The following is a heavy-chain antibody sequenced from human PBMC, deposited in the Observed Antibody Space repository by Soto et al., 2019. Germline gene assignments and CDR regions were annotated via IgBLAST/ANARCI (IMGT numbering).Heavy chain of an antibody. V-gene: IGHV4-31*03. D-gene: IGHD3-9*01. CDR2: IYYSGST. CDR3: ARVDILTGPFDY. CDR1: GGSISSGGYY. Sequence: SETLSLTCTVSGGSISSGGYYWSWIRQHPGKGLEWIGYIYYSGSTYYNPSLKSRVTISVDTSKNQFSLKLSSVTAADTAVYYCARVDILTGPFDYWGQGTLVTVSS. J-gene: IGHJ4*02.